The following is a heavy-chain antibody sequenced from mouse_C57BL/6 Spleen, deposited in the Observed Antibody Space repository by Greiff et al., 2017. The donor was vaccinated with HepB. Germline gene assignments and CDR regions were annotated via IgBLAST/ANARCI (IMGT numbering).Heavy chain of an antibody. Sequence: VQLKESGPELVKPGASVKISCKASGYSFTDYNMNWVKQSNGKSLEWIGVINPNYGTTSYNQKFKGKATLTVDQSSSTAYMQRNSLTSEDSAVYYCARGGPFITTVVAPDYWGQGTTLTVSS. J-gene: IGHJ2*01. CDR3: ARGGPFITTVVAPDY. CDR2: INPNYGTT. D-gene: IGHD1-1*01. CDR1: GYSFTDYN. V-gene: IGHV1-39*01.